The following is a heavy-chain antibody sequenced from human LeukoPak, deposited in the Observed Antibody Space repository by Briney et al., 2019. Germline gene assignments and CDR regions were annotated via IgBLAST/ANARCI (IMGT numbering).Heavy chain of an antibody. J-gene: IGHJ4*02. CDR1: EYTFTGYY. V-gene: IGHV1-2*02. D-gene: IGHD6-19*01. CDR2: INPNSGDT. CDR3: ARDKSGNSGWYSYFDY. Sequence: ASVKVSCKASEYTFTGYYMHWVRQAPGQGLEWWGWINPNSGDTNYAQKFKGRVTMTRDTSISTAYMELSRLRSDDTAVYYCARDKSGNSGWYSYFDYWGQGTLVTVSS.